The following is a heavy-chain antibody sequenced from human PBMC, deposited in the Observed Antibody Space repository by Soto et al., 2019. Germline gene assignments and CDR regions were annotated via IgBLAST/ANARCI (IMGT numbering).Heavy chain of an antibody. D-gene: IGHD6-13*01. Sequence: SQTLSLTCAISGDSVSSNSAAWNWIRQSPSRGLEWLGRTYYRSKWYNDYAVSVKSRITINPDTSKNQFSLQLNSVTPEDTAVYYCXRGTGYSSSWTGDYFDYWGQGTLVTVSS. V-gene: IGHV6-1*01. CDR2: TYYRSKWYN. CDR3: XRGTGYSSSWTGDYFDY. J-gene: IGHJ4*02. CDR1: GDSVSSNSAA.